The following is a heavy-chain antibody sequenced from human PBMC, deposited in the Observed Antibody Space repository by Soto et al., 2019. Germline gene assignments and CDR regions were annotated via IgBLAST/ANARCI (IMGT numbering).Heavy chain of an antibody. J-gene: IGHJ4*02. CDR3: AKPGYDSSGPPIYYFDY. V-gene: IGHV3-23*01. D-gene: IGHD3-22*01. CDR2: ISGSGGST. Sequence: EVQLLESGGGLVQPGGSLRLSCAASGVTFSSYAMSWVRQAPGKGLEWVSAISGSGGSTYYADSVKGRFTISRDNSKNTLYLQMTSLRAEDTAVYYCAKPGYDSSGPPIYYFDYWGQGTLVTVSS. CDR1: GVTFSSYA.